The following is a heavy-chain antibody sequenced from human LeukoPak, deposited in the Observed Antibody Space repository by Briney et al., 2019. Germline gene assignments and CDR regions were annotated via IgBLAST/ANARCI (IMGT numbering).Heavy chain of an antibody. V-gene: IGHV1-8*01. J-gene: IGHJ3*02. Sequence: ASVTVSCKAPGYTFTSYDINWVRQATGQGLEWMGWMNPNSGNTGYAQKFQGRVTMTRNTSISTAYMELSSLRSEDTAVYYCARGLTYYYDSSGYYDAFDIWGQGTMVTVSS. CDR3: ARGLTYYYDSSGYYDAFDI. CDR2: MNPNSGNT. CDR1: GYTFTSYD. D-gene: IGHD3-22*01.